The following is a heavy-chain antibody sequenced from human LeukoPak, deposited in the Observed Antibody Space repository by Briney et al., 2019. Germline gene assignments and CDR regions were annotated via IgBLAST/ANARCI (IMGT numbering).Heavy chain of an antibody. Sequence: PGGSLRLSCAASGFTFSNCAMNWVRPLPGKGLEWVSFISGSGATSSYADSVQGRFTISRDNSKNTVYLQMNSLRPEDTAVYYCAKDRIVLTVYAFDSWGQGSLVTVSS. CDR3: AKDRIVLTVYAFDS. CDR2: ISGSGATS. D-gene: IGHD2-8*01. J-gene: IGHJ4*02. V-gene: IGHV3-23*01. CDR1: GFTFSNCA.